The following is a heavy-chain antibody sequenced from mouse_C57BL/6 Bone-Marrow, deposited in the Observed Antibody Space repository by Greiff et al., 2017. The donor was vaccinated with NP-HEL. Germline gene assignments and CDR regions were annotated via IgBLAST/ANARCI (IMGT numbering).Heavy chain of an antibody. CDR3: AREGTTVVDFDY. V-gene: IGHV1-50*01. J-gene: IGHJ2*01. CDR1: GYTFTSYW. D-gene: IGHD1-1*01. Sequence: QVQLKQPGAELVKPGASVKLSCKASGYTFTSYWMQWVKQRPGQGLEWIGEIDPSDSYTNYNQKFKGKATLTVDTSSSIAYMQLSSLTSEDSAVYYCAREGTTVVDFDYWGQGTTLTVSS. CDR2: IDPSDSYT.